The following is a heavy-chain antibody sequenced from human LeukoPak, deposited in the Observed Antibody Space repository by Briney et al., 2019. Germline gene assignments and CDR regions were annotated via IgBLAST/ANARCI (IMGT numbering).Heavy chain of an antibody. J-gene: IGHJ5*02. D-gene: IGHD6-13*01. Sequence: SETLSLTCAVYGGSFSGYYWSWIRQHPGKGLEWIGYIYYSGSTYYNPSLKSRVTISVDTSKNQFSLKLSSVTAADTAVYYCARDRIAVAHGGWFDPWGQGTLVTVSS. V-gene: IGHV4-31*11. CDR1: GGSFSGYY. CDR3: ARDRIAVAHGGWFDP. CDR2: IYYSGST.